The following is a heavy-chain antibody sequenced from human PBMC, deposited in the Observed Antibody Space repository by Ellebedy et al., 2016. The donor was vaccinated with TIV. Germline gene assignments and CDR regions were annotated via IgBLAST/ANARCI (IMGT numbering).Heavy chain of an antibody. J-gene: IGHJ6*02. V-gene: IGHV3-23*01. CDR3: AKDLYPSQHHFYYGMDV. CDR2: FGVSGDTT. Sequence: GESLKISCAASGFTFSNYAMSWVRQAPGKGLEWVSGFGVSGDTTYYADSVKGRFTISRNNSKNTLYLQMNSLRAEDTAVYYCAKDLYPSQHHFYYGMDVWGQGTTVTVSS. D-gene: IGHD2-2*02. CDR1: GFTFSNYA.